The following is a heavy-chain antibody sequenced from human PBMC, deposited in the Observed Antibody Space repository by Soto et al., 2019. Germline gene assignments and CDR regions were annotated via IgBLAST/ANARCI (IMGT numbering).Heavy chain of an antibody. D-gene: IGHD3-22*01. CDR2: MNPNSGNT. J-gene: IGHJ3*02. Sequence: ASVKVSCKASVYTFTSYDINWVRQATGQGLERMGWMNPNSGNTGYAQKFQGRVTMTRNTSISTAYMELSSLRSEDTAVYYCARGCAYDSSGYCDNDAFDIWGQGTMVTVSS. CDR1: VYTFTSYD. CDR3: ARGCAYDSSGYCDNDAFDI. V-gene: IGHV1-8*01.